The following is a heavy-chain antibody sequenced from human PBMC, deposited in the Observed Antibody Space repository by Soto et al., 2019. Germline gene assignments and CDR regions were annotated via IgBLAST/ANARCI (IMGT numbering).Heavy chain of an antibody. D-gene: IGHD2-15*01. CDR2: ISGSGGST. CDR1: GFTFSSYA. J-gene: IGHJ1*01. Sequence: TGGALRLSCAASGFTFSSYAMSWVRQAPGKGLEWVSAISGSGGSTYYADSVKGRFTISRDNSKNTLYLQMNSLRAEDTAVYYCAKCSGGSCYSHFQHWGQGTLVTVSS. CDR3: AKCSGGSCYSHFQH. V-gene: IGHV3-23*01.